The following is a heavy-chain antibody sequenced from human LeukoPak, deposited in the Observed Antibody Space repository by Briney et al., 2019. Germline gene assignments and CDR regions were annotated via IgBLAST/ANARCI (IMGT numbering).Heavy chain of an antibody. CDR1: GFTFSSYA. CDR2: IFGSGGST. V-gene: IGHV3-23*01. D-gene: IGHD1-26*01. CDR3: ASAFYSGSS. Sequence: GGSLRLSCAASGFTFSSYAMYWVRQAPGKGLEWVSGIFGSGGSTHYADSVKGRFTISRDNSKNSLYLQMNSLRAEDTAVYYCASAFYSGSSWGQGTLVTVSS. J-gene: IGHJ5*02.